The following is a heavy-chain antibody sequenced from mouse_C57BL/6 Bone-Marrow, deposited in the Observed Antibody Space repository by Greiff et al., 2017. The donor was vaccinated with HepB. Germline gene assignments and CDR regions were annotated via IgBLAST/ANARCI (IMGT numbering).Heavy chain of an antibody. V-gene: IGHV1-53*01. D-gene: IGHD1-1*01. J-gene: IGHJ1*03. Sequence: QVQLQQPGTELVKPGASVKLSCKASGYTFTSYWMHWVKQRPGQGLEWIGNINPSNGGTNYNEKFKSKATLTVDKSSSTAYMQLSSLTSEASAVYYCARGSSYYGSSYWYFDVWGTGTTVTVPS. CDR3: ARGSSYYGSSYWYFDV. CDR2: INPSNGGT. CDR1: GYTFTSYW.